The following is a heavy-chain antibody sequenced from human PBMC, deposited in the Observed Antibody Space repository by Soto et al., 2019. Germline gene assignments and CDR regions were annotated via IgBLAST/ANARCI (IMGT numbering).Heavy chain of an antibody. CDR1: GGSFSGYY. CDR3: ARVNGVMLYYYYGMDV. V-gene: IGHV4-34*01. CDR2: INHSGST. J-gene: IGHJ6*02. Sequence: QVQLQQWGAGLLKPSETLSLTCAVYGGSFSGYYWSWIRQPPGKGLEWIGEINHSGSTTYNPSLKSRVTISVDTSKNQFSLKLSSVTAADTAVYYCARVNGVMLYYYYGMDVWGQGTTVTVSS. D-gene: IGHD2-8*01.